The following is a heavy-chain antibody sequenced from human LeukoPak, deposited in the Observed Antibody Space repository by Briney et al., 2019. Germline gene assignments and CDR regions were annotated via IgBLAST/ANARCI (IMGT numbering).Heavy chain of an antibody. D-gene: IGHD6-13*01. CDR2: IRYDGSNK. CDR1: GFTFSSYG. V-gene: IGHV3-30*02. Sequence: GGSLRLSCAASGFTFSSYGMHWVRQAPGKGLEWVAFIRYDGSNKYYADSVKGRFTISRDNSKNTLYLQMNSLRAEDPAVNYCAKGLGPIAAAGKIDYWGQGTLVTASS. CDR3: AKGLGPIAAAGKIDY. J-gene: IGHJ4*02.